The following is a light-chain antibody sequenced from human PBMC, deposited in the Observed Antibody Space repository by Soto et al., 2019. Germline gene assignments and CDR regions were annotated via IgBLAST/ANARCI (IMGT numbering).Light chain of an antibody. CDR2: GGS. Sequence: EVVMTQSPATLSVSPGERATLSCRANQTISSNLAWYQQKPGQSPRLLIYGGSTRATAFPARFSGSGSGTEFTLTISSLQSEDFAVYYCQQYNNWPITFGQGTRLEI. J-gene: IGKJ5*01. CDR3: QQYNNWPIT. V-gene: IGKV3-15*01. CDR1: QTISSN.